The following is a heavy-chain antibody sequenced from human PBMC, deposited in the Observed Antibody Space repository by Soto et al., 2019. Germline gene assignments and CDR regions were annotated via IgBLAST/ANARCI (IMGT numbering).Heavy chain of an antibody. J-gene: IGHJ4*02. Sequence: QITLKESGPTLVKPTQTLTLTCTFSGFSLSSSGVGVGWIRQPPGKALEWLTFIYWDDDKRYSPSLKSRLTITKDTSKNQVVLTLTNMDHVDTATYYCARLVVAGITYYFDFWGQGTLLTVSS. V-gene: IGHV2-5*02. CDR1: GFSLSSSGVG. CDR2: IYWDDDK. D-gene: IGHD2-15*01. CDR3: ARLVVAGITYYFDF.